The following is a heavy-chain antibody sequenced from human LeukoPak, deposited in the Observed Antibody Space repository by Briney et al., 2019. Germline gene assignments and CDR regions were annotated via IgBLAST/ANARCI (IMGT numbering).Heavy chain of an antibody. CDR2: IKTDGSEK. V-gene: IGHV3-7*01. CDR1: GFAFSTYW. J-gene: IGHJ4*02. Sequence: GGSLRLSCAASGFAFSTYWMSWVRQAPGKGLEWVANIKTDGSEKYYVDSVKGRFTISRDNSKNTLYLQMNSLRAEDTAVYYCAKDEDDFSSGWYIGHYFDYWGQGTLVTVSS. D-gene: IGHD6-19*01. CDR3: AKDEDDFSSGWYIGHYFDY.